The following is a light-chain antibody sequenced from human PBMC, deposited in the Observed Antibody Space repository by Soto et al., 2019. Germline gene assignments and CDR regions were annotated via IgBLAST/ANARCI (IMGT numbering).Light chain of an antibody. CDR3: QQGDSFPIT. J-gene: IGKJ5*01. CDR2: EAS. V-gene: IGKV1-12*01. Sequence: DLQMTQSPSSVSASVGDRVTITCRASQSISSWLAWYQQKPGTVPKLLIYEASRLQSGVPARFSGSGAGTEFTLTITSLQPEDFGTYYCQQGDSFPITFGQGTRLEMK. CDR1: QSISSW.